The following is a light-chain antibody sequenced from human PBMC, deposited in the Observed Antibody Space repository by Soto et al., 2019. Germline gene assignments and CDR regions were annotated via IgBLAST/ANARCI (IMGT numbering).Light chain of an antibody. CDR3: SSYTSSSSYV. J-gene: IGLJ1*01. CDR2: DVT. Sequence: QSVLTQPASVSGSPGQSITISCTGTSSDVGGYKHVSWYQQHPDKAPKLIIYDVTNRPSGISNRFSGSKSGNTASLTISGLQAEDEADYYCSSYTSSSSYVFGTGTKVTVL. CDR1: SSDVGGYKH. V-gene: IGLV2-14*01.